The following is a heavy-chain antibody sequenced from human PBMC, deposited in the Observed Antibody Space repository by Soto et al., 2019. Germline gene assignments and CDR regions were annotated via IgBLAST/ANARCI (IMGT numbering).Heavy chain of an antibody. CDR2: INVGSGNT. D-gene: IGHD3-3*02. CDR1: GYTFSAYT. CDR3: ARDTETLGPRANDALDI. J-gene: IGHJ3*02. V-gene: IGHV1-3*01. Sequence: GGSLRLSCKAAGYTFSAYTMNWVRQAPGQSLEWMGWINVGSGNTRYSQNFQGRVSITRDTSASTVYMELTGLKSEDTAMYYCARDTETLGPRANDALDIWGQGTMVTVS.